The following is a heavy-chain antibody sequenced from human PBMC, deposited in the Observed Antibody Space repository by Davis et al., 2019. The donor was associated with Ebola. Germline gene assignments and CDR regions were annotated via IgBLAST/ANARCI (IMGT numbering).Heavy chain of an antibody. CDR2: ISTGSSTI. Sequence: GGSLRLSCAASGFTFSSYYMNWVRQAPGKGLEWVSYISTGSSTIYYADSVKGRFTISRDNAKNSLYLQMNSLRAEDTALYYCAKDTAKYPIGIMDVWGQGTTVTVSS. V-gene: IGHV3-48*04. D-gene: IGHD2-2*01. CDR3: AKDTAKYPIGIMDV. CDR1: GFTFSSYY. J-gene: IGHJ6*02.